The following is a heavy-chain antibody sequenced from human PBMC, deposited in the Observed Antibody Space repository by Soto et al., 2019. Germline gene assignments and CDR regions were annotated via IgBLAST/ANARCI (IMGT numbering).Heavy chain of an antibody. CDR3: ARKGRLRGYFDY. Sequence: SETLSLTCAVYGGSFSGYYWSWIRQPPGKGLEWIGEINHSGSTNYNPSLKSRVTISVDTSKNQFSLKLSSVTAADTAVYYCARKGRLRGYFDYWGQGTLVTVS. CDR2: INHSGST. CDR1: GGSFSGYY. V-gene: IGHV4-34*01. D-gene: IGHD4-17*01. J-gene: IGHJ4*02.